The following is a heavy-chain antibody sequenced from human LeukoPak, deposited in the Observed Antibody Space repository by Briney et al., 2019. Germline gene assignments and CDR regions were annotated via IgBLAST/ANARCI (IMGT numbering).Heavy chain of an antibody. CDR1: GYTFTGYY. CDR2: MNPNSGNT. Sequence: GASVKVSCKASGYTFTGYYMHWVRQAPGQGLEWMGWMNPNSGNTGYAQKFQGRVTITRNTSISTAYMELSSLRSEDTAVYYCARGPPMNSWGQGTLVTVSS. CDR3: ARGPPMNS. V-gene: IGHV1-8*03. J-gene: IGHJ4*02. D-gene: IGHD1-14*01.